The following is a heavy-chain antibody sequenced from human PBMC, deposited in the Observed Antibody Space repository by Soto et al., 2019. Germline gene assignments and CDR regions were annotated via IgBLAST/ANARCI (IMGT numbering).Heavy chain of an antibody. CDR1: GFTVSSNY. D-gene: IGHD3-10*01. CDR2: IYSGGST. V-gene: IGHV3-53*01. Sequence: PGGSLRLSCAASGFTVSSNYMSWVRQAPGKGLEWVSVIYSGGSTYYADSVKGRFTISRDNSKNTLYLQMNSLRAEDTAMYYCASSGAFDYYYYGMDVWGQGTTVTVSS. J-gene: IGHJ6*02. CDR3: ASSGAFDYYYYGMDV.